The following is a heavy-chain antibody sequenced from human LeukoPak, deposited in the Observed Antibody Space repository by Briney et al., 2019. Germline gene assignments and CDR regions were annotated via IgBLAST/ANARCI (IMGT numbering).Heavy chain of an antibody. J-gene: IGHJ4*02. Sequence: GGSLRLSCAASGFTFSSHAMSWVRQAPGKGLEGVSPISGSGGSTYYADSVKGRFTISRDNSKNTLYLQMNSLRAEETAVYYCEKDVDTGMVNIPPGIFDYWDQGTLVTVSS. D-gene: IGHD5-18*01. V-gene: IGHV3-23*01. CDR1: GFTFSSHA. CDR3: EKDVDTGMVNIPPGIFDY. CDR2: ISGSGGST.